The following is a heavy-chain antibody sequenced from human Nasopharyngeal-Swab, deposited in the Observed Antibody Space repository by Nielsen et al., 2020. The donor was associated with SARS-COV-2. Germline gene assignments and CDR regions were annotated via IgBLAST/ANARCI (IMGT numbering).Heavy chain of an antibody. CDR1: GGSASSGSYY. V-gene: IGHV4-61*01. J-gene: IGHJ4*02. CDR3: ARDRVGGSYGEGMDY. D-gene: IGHD1-26*01. Sequence: SETLSLTCTVSGGSASSGSYYWSWIRQPPGKGLEWIGYIYYSGSTNYNPSLKSRVTISVDTSKNQFSLKLSSVTAADTAVYYCARDRVGGSYGEGMDYWGQGTLVTVSS. CDR2: IYYSGST.